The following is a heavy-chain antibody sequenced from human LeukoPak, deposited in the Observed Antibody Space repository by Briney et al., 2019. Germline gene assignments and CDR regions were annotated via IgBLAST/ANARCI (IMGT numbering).Heavy chain of an antibody. V-gene: IGHV4-34*01. CDR3: ARGRGYDILTGYYRTRFYFDY. D-gene: IGHD3-9*01. CDR1: GGSFSGYY. J-gene: IGHJ4*02. CDR2: INHSGST. Sequence: SETLSLTCAVYGGSFSGYYWSWIRQPPGKGLEWIGEINHSGSTNYSPSLKSRVTISVDTSKNQFSLKLSSVTAADTAVYYCARGRGYDILTGYYRTRFYFDYWGQGTLVTVSS.